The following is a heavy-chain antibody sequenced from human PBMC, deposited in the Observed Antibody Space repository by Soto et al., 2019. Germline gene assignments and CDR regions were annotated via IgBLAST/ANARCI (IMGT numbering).Heavy chain of an antibody. J-gene: IGHJ6*01. V-gene: IGHV1-18*04. D-gene: IGHD5-18*01. CDR3: ARGTATTYYYYGVDV. CDR1: GYTFTSYG. CDR2: ISAYNGNT. Sequence: GSVKDSFKASGYTFTSYGISLVRQAPGQGLEWMGWISAYNGNTNYAQKLQGRVTMTTDTSTSTAYMELRSLRSDDTAVYYCARGTATTYYYYGVDVWGQGTPFTVSS.